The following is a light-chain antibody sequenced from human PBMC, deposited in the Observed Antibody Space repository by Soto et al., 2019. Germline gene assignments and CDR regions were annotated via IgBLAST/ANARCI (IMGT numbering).Light chain of an antibody. Sequence: QSPLPQPRSVYGAPGQSVTISCTGTSSDVGTYNDVSWYQQHPGKAPKVMIYDVSERPSGVPDRFSGSKSGNTASLTISGLQAEDEADYYCCSYAGSTRYVFGTGTKLTVL. CDR1: SSDVGTYND. CDR3: CSYAGSTRYV. J-gene: IGLJ1*01. V-gene: IGLV2-11*01. CDR2: DVS.